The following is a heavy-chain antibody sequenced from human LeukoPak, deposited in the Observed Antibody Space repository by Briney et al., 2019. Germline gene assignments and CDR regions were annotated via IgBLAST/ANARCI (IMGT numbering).Heavy chain of an antibody. V-gene: IGHV4-34*01. CDR1: GGSLSFYY. CDR2: ISQNGDS. CDR3: ARVGAMATIRAAFDF. D-gene: IGHD5-24*01. Sequence: PSETLSLTCGVYGGSLSFYYWSWIRQSPGKGLEWIAEISQNGDSNYNPSLKSRVTISLDTSKNQLSLKLSSVTAADTAVYYCARVGAMATIRAAFDFWGQGTMVTVSS. J-gene: IGHJ3*01.